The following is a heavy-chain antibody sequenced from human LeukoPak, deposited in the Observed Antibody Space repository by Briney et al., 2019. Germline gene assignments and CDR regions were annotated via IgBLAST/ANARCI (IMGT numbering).Heavy chain of an antibody. J-gene: IGHJ5*02. V-gene: IGHV3-15*01. CDR1: GSTLRNAW. CDR2: IKSKTDGETA. Sequence: GGSLRLSCAASGSTLRNAWMSWVRQVPGKGLEWLGRIKSKTDGETADYAAPVRGRFFISRDDRKDTLYVEINSLKTEDTGIYYCTIVLRPYRGSGYRNWFDPWGRGTLVTVSS. CDR3: TIVLRPYRGSGYRNWFDP. D-gene: IGHD3-22*01.